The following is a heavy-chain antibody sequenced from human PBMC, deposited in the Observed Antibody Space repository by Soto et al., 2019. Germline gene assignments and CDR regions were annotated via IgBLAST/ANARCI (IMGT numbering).Heavy chain of an antibody. V-gene: IGHV3-30-3*01. CDR2: ISYDGSNK. CDR1: GFTFSSYA. J-gene: IGHJ6*02. CDR3: ARSTIEQWLVRTYYYGMDV. D-gene: IGHD6-19*01. Sequence: PVGSLRLSCAASGFTFSSYAMHWVRQAPGKGLEWVAVISYDGSNKYYADSVKGRFTISRDNSKNTLYLQMNSLRAEDTAVYYCARSTIEQWLVRTYYYGMDVWGQGTTVTVSS.